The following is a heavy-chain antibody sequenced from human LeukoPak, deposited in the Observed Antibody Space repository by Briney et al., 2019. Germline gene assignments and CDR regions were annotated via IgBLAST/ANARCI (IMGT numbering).Heavy chain of an antibody. CDR1: GGYIGSYY. V-gene: IGHV4-59*01. Sequence: SETLSLTCTVSGGYIGSYYWTWIRQPPGKGLEWIGYIYHSGSTNYNPSLKSRVTISVDTSKNQFSLKLSSVTAADTAVYYCARDRHSSSWPPNFDYWGQGTLVTVSS. CDR2: IYHSGST. J-gene: IGHJ4*02. CDR3: ARDRHSSSWPPNFDY. D-gene: IGHD6-13*01.